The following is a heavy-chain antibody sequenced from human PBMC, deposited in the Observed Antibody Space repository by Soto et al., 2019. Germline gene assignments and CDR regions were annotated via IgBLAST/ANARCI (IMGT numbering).Heavy chain of an antibody. J-gene: IGHJ4*02. Sequence: ASETLSLTCTVSGGSISSYYWSWIRQPPGKGLEWIGYIYYSGSTNYNPSLKSRVTISVDTSKNQFSLKLSSVTAADTAVYYCARRRRTSFLFDYWGQGTLVTVSS. D-gene: IGHD2-2*01. V-gene: IGHV4-59*08. CDR2: IYYSGST. CDR3: ARRRRTSFLFDY. CDR1: GGSISSYY.